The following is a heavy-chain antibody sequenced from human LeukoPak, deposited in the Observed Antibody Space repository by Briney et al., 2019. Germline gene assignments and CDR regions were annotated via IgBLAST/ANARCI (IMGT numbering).Heavy chain of an antibody. J-gene: IGHJ4*02. CDR3: ATQPDFWSGYSDDY. CDR2: ISGSGGST. V-gene: IGHV3-23*01. Sequence: GGSLRLSCAAFGFTFSSYAMSWVRQAPGKGLEWDSAISGSGGSTYYADSVKGRFTISRDNSKNTLYLQMNSLRAEDTAVYYCATQPDFWSGYSDDYWGQGTLVTVSS. D-gene: IGHD3-3*01. CDR1: GFTFSSYA.